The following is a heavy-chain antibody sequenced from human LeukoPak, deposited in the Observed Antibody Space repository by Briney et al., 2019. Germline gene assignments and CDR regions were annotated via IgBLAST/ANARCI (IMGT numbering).Heavy chain of an antibody. CDR3: AKGHSITMIRGGQWYYYMDV. D-gene: IGHD3-10*01. CDR1: GYTFTSYY. Sequence: ASVKVSCKASGYTFTSYYIHWVRQAPGQGLEWMGLINPSGGSTNYAQKFQGRVTMTGDTSTSTVYMELSSLRSEDTAVYYCAKGHSITMIRGGQWYYYMDVWGKGTTVTISS. J-gene: IGHJ6*03. CDR2: INPSGGST. V-gene: IGHV1-46*01.